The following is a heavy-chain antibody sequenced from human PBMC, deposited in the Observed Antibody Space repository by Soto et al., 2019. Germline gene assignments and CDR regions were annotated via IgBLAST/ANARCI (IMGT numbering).Heavy chain of an antibody. D-gene: IGHD1-26*01. V-gene: IGHV4-30-2*01. CDR3: ARDQLDGSWFDP. J-gene: IGHJ5*02. CDR1: GGSISSGGYS. Sequence: QLQLQESGSGLVRPSQTLSLTCDVSGGSISSGGYSWNWIRQPPGKGLEWIGYIYHSGSTLYNPTLKSRFTISVDKSNNHFSLKLSSVTAADTAVYYCARDQLDGSWFDPCGQGTLVTVSS. CDR2: IYHSGST.